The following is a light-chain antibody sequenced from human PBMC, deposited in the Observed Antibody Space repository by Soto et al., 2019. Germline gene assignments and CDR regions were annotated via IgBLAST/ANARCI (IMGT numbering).Light chain of an antibody. J-gene: IGLJ1*01. CDR1: RSDIGSYNY. CDR3: ISYTGSSTSYV. V-gene: IGLV2-14*01. Sequence: SALTQPASVSGSPGQSITISCSGTRSDIGSYNYVAWYQQFPGKTPKILIYGVSNRPSGVSSRFPGSKSGNTASLTISGLQAEDEADYYCISYTGSSTSYVFGSGTKV. CDR2: GVS.